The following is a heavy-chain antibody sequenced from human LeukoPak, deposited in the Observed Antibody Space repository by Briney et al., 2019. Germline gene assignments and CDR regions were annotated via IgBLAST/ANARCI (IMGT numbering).Heavy chain of an antibody. CDR3: ARAPIKIFDPYYYYGMDV. J-gene: IGHJ6*02. V-gene: IGHV1-8*01. Sequence: ASVKVSRKASGYTFTSYDINWVRQATGQGLEWMGWMNPNSGNTGYAQKFQGRVTMTRNTSISTAYMELSSLRSEDTAVYYCARAPIKIFDPYYYYGMDVWGQGTTVTVSS. CDR1: GYTFTSYD. CDR2: MNPNSGNT. D-gene: IGHD3-3*01.